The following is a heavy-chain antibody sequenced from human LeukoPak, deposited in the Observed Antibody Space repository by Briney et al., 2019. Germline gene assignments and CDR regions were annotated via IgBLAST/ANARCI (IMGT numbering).Heavy chain of an antibody. Sequence: PGGSLRLSCEASGFTFSNFAMTWVRQAPVRGPEWVSTISGGRGGAFYADSVKGRFTISRDDSKNTLYLHMSSLSVEDTAVYFCAKDTPYFEHWGQGILVTVSS. J-gene: IGHJ4*02. CDR2: ISGGRGGA. V-gene: IGHV3-23*01. CDR3: AKDTPYFEH. CDR1: GFTFSNFA.